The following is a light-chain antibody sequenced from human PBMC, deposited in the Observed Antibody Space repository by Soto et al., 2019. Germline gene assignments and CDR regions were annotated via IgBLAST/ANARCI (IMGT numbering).Light chain of an antibody. J-gene: IGLJ3*02. CDR1: SSDVGAYNY. V-gene: IGLV2-14*01. Sequence: QSVLTQPASVSGSPGQSITISCTGTSSDVGAYNYVSWYQQHPGKAPKLMIYEVSNWPSGVSNRFSGSKSGNTASLTIFGLQAEDEADYSCSSYTSSNTGVFGGGTKLTVL. CDR2: EVS. CDR3: SSYTSSNTGV.